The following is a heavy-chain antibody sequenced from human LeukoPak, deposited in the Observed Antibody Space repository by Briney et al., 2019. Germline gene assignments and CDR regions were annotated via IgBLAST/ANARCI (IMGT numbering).Heavy chain of an antibody. CDR3: ARGGGLDV. J-gene: IGHJ6*02. V-gene: IGHV3-21*04. CDR1: GFSFSNYC. Sequence: GGSLRLSCAASGFSFSNYCMNWVRQAPGKGLELVSSISSISSSIYYADSVKGRFTISRDNAKNSLYLQMSNLRAEDTAVYFCARGGGLDVWGQGATVTVSS. CDR2: ISSISSSI. D-gene: IGHD3-16*01.